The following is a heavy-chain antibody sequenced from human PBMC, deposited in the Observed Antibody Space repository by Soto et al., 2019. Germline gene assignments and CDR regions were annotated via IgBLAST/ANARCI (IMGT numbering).Heavy chain of an antibody. CDR2: IYYSGST. Sequence: SQTLSLTCTVSGGSISSYYWSWIRQPPGKGLEWIGYIYYSGSTNYNPSLKSRVTISVDTSKNQFSLKLSSVTAADTAVYYCVSSLYCSGGSCYSGFDYWGQGTLVTVSS. CDR3: VSSLYCSGGSCYSGFDY. V-gene: IGHV4-59*08. CDR1: GGSISSYY. J-gene: IGHJ4*02. D-gene: IGHD2-15*01.